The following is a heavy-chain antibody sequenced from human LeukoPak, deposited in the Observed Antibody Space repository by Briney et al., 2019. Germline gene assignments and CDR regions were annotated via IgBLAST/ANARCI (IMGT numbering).Heavy chain of an antibody. Sequence: PSETLSLTCTVSGGSISSHYWSWIRQPPGKGLEWMGYIYYSGSTNYNPSLKSRVTLSVDTSKNQFSLKLSSVPAADTAVYYCARGEFDFWSGYSREARNWFEPWGQGTLVTVSS. CDR3: ARGEFDFWSGYSREARNWFEP. J-gene: IGHJ5*02. CDR1: GGSISSHY. V-gene: IGHV4-59*11. D-gene: IGHD3-3*01. CDR2: IYYSGST.